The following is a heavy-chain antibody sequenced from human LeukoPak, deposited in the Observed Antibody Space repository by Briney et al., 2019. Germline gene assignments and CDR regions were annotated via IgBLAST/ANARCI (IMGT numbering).Heavy chain of an antibody. J-gene: IGHJ4*02. CDR1: GFTFDDYA. CDR2: ISWNSDSI. CDR3: AKTSRERSFDY. Sequence: GGSLRLSWAASGFTFDDYAMHWVRQAQGKGLEWVSGISWNSDSIGYADSVKGRFTISRDNAENSLYLQMNSLRAEDTALYYCAKTSRERSFDYWGQGTLVTVSS. V-gene: IGHV3-9*01. D-gene: IGHD6-6*01.